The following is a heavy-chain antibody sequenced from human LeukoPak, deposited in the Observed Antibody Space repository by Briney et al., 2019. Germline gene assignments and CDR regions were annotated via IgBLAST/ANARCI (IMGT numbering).Heavy chain of an antibody. J-gene: IGHJ4*02. CDR1: GGSISSGGYS. Sequence: SETLSLTCAVSGGSISSGGYSWSWIRQPPGKGLEWIGYIYHSGSTYYNPSLKSRVTISVDTSKNQFSLKLSSVTAADTAVYYCARGKPATDLDYWGQGTLVTVSS. V-gene: IGHV4-30-2*01. CDR3: ARGKPATDLDY. D-gene: IGHD2-2*01. CDR2: IYHSGST.